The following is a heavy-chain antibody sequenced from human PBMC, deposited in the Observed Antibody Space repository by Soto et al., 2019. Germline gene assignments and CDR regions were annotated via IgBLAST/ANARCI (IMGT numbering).Heavy chain of an antibody. CDR2: IYYSGGT. CDR1: GDSINSNYC. J-gene: IGHJ4*02. CDR3: ARDTGWGLGY. V-gene: IGHV4-4*02. Sequence: QVQLQESGPGLVRPSGTLSLTCAVSGDSINSNYCWTWVRQPPGKGLEWIAEIYYSGGTTYNPSLKXXVXIXXDKSKNQFSLHLNSVTAAGTAMYYCARDTGWGLGYWGQGTLVTVSS. D-gene: IGHD6-19*01.